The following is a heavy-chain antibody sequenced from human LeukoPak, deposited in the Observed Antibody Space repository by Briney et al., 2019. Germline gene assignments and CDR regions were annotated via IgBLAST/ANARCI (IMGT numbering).Heavy chain of an antibody. V-gene: IGHV4-4*02. D-gene: IGHD1-26*01. CDR2: IRHGGDT. CDR1: NGSINTFNW. Sequence: PSGTLSLTCTVSNGSINTFNWWTWVRQRPEKGLEWIGEIRHGGDTNYSPSLRGRVTISTDESKNQFSLRVTSVTAADTAVYYCARFYYSGTSYFFDSWGQGALVTVSS. CDR3: ARFYYSGTSYFFDS. J-gene: IGHJ4*02.